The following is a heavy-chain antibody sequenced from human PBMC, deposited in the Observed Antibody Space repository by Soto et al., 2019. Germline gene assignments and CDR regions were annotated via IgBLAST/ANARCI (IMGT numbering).Heavy chain of an antibody. V-gene: IGHV1-69*02. CDR1: GGTFSSYT. CDR3: ARVINGDYVNAFDI. Sequence: ASVKVSCKASGGTFSSYTISWVRQAPGQGLEWMGRIIPILGIANYAQKFQGRVTITADKSTSTAYMELSSLRSEDTAAYYCARVINGDYVNAFDIWGQGTMVTVSS. CDR2: IIPILGIA. J-gene: IGHJ3*02. D-gene: IGHD4-17*01.